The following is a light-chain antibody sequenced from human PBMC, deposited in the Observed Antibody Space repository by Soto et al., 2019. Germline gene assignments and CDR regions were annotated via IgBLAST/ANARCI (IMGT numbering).Light chain of an antibody. CDR1: QSISNW. V-gene: IGKV1-5*01. J-gene: IGKJ2*01. CDR3: QQYNTYSYT. CDR2: DAS. Sequence: DIQMTQSPSTLSASVGDRVTITCRASQSISNWLAWYQQRPGKAPKLLIYDASTLESWVPSRFSGSGSGTDFTLTISGLRPDDFATYYCQQYNTYSYTCGQGTKLEIK.